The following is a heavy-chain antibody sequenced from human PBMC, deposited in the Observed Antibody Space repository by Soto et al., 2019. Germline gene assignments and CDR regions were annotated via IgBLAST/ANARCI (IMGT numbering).Heavy chain of an antibody. Sequence: QVQLVQSGAEVKKPGSSVKVSCKVSGGTFSNYAIDWVRLAPGHGLEWMGGIVPIFGTTYYTQKFQGRATIIADDSTTTAYLEMSSLRSEDTAIYYCARLEAVAGLYNYHGLDVWGQGTAVTASS. CDR3: ARLEAVAGLYNYHGLDV. V-gene: IGHV1-69*12. J-gene: IGHJ6*02. CDR1: GGTFSNYA. CDR2: IVPIFGTT. D-gene: IGHD6-19*01.